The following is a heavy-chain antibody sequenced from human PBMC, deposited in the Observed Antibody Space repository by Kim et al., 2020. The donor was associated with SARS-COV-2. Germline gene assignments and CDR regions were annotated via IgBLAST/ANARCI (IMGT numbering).Heavy chain of an antibody. CDR2: T. CDR3: AKDWDSSGYRD. V-gene: IGHV3-23*01. J-gene: IGHJ4*02. D-gene: IGHD3-22*01. Sequence: TYYADSVKGRFTISRDNSKNTLYLQMNSLRAEDTAVYYCAKDWDSSGYRDWGQGTLVTVSS.